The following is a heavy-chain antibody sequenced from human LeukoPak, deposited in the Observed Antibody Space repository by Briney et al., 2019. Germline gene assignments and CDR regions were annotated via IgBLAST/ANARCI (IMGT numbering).Heavy chain of an antibody. CDR2: MNPNSGNT. CDR1: GHTFTSYD. Sequence: GASVKVSCKASGHTFTSYDINWVRQATGQGLEWMGWMNPNSGNTGYAQKFQGRVTITRNTSISTAYMELSSLRSEDTAVYYCAREGGGTYYLDFWGQGTLVTVSS. CDR3: AREGGGTYYLDF. D-gene: IGHD1-26*01. J-gene: IGHJ4*02. V-gene: IGHV1-8*03.